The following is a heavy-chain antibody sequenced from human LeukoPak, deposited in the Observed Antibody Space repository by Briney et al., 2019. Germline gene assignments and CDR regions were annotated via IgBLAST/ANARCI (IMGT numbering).Heavy chain of an antibody. Sequence: PSETLSLTCTVSGGSISSYYWSWIRQPPGKGLEWIGYIYYSGSTNYNPSLKSRVTISVDTSKNQFSLKLSSVTAADTAVYYCARAARVWEPLGYYFDYWGQGTLVTVSS. V-gene: IGHV4-59*01. J-gene: IGHJ4*02. CDR3: ARAARVWEPLGYYFDY. CDR2: IYYSGST. CDR1: GGSISSYY. D-gene: IGHD1-26*01.